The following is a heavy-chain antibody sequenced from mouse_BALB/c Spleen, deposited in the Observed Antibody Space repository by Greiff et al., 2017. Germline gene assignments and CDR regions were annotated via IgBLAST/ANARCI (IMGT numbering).Heavy chain of an antibody. CDR3: AREGNYDFPYAMDY. Sequence: QVQLKQSGAELVRPGVSVKISCKGSGYTFTDYAMHWVKQSHAKSLEWIGVISTYYGDASYNQKFKGKATMTVDKSSSTAYMELARLTSEDSAIYYCAREGNYDFPYAMDYWGQGTSVTVSS. CDR1: GYTFTDYA. V-gene: IGHV1S137*01. CDR2: ISTYYGDA. J-gene: IGHJ4*01. D-gene: IGHD2-1*01.